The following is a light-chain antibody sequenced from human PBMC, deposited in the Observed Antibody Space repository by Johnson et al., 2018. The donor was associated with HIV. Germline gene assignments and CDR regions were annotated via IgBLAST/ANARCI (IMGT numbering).Light chain of an antibody. Sequence: QSVLTQPPSVSAAPGQKVTISCSGSSSNIGNNYVSWYQQLPGTAPKLLIYENNKRPSGIPDRFSGSTSGTSATLGITGLQTGDEADYYCGTWDSSLSVLYVFGTGTKVTVL. CDR3: GTWDSSLSVLYV. J-gene: IGLJ1*01. V-gene: IGLV1-51*02. CDR1: SSNIGNNY. CDR2: ENN.